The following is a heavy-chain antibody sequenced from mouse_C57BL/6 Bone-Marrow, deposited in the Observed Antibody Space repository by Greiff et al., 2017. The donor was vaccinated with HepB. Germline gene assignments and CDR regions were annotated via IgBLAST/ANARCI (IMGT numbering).Heavy chain of an antibody. J-gene: IGHJ2*01. D-gene: IGHD2-3*01. Sequence: EVQLQQSGPELVKPGASVKMPCKASGYTFTDYNMDWVKQSHGKSLEWIGDINPNNGGTNYNQKFKGKATLTVDKSSSTAYMELRSLTSEDAAVYYCARWLLYFDYWGQGTTLTVSS. CDR2: INPNNGGT. CDR1: GYTFTDYN. V-gene: IGHV1-18*01. CDR3: ARWLLYFDY.